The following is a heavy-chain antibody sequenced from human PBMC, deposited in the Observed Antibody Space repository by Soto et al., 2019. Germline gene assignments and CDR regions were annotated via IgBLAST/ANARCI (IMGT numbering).Heavy chain of an antibody. J-gene: IGHJ3*02. V-gene: IGHV4-31*03. Sequence: QVQLQESGPGLVKPSQTLSLTCTVSGGSISSGGYYWSWIRQHPGKGLEWIGYIYYSGSTYYNPSIKSRVTISVDTSKNQFSLKLSSVTAADTAVYYCARDRSSSADAFDIWGQGTMVTVSS. D-gene: IGHD3-22*01. CDR3: ARDRSSSADAFDI. CDR1: GGSISSGGYY. CDR2: IYYSGST.